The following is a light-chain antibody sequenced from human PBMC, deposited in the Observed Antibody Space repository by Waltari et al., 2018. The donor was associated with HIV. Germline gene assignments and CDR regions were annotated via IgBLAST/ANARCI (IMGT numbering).Light chain of an antibody. CDR2: YDT. V-gene: IGLV3-21*04. Sequence: SYVLTQPPSVSLAPGKTANITCGGSNIEYKSVHWYQQKTGRAPKLLIFYDTDRPSGSPQRISGSNSGDTATLTIRGVGPGEEADYFCHVWDSSTDHVVFGGGTKLTVL. J-gene: IGLJ3*02. CDR1: NIEYKS. CDR3: HVWDSSTDHVV.